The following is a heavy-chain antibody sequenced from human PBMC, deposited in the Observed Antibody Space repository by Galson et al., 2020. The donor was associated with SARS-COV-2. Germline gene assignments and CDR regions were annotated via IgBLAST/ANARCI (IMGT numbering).Heavy chain of an antibody. D-gene: IGHD3-10*01. CDR1: GFTYSSYS. V-gene: IGHV3-21*01. CDR3: AIWSQLIEA. Sequence: GSLRLSCAASGFTYSSYSMNWLHQAPGKGLEGGSSISSSSRYIYYADSVKGRFTITRDNAKNSLYRQMNSLRAEDTAVYYCAIWSQLIEALGQGTLVSVSS. J-gene: IGHJ5*02. CDR2: ISSSSRYI.